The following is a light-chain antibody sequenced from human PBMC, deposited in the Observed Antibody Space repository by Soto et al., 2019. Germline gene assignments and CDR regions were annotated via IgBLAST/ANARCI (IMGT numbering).Light chain of an antibody. CDR1: QTVGKD. V-gene: IGKV3-11*01. CDR2: DVS. J-gene: IGKJ4*01. CDR3: QQRSGWPFT. Sequence: IVLTQSPATLSLSPGDRASLSCRASQTVGKDLAWYQVRPGQDPRLLIFDVSTRASGVPPRFSGSRSESDFTLTLSTLVPEVGALYYCQQRSGWPFTFGGGT.